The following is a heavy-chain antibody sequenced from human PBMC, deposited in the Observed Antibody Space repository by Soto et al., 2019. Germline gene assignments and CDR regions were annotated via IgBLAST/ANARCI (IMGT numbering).Heavy chain of an antibody. CDR2: IFPLTDIP. Sequence: QVQLVQSGAEVKKPGSSVKVSCKASGGTFRNYPINWVRQAPGQGLEWMGSIFPLTDIPDYAQNFQARLTNSTDKSTSTAYRELSSLTSDDTAMYFCARGPLVVLNYFESWGQGTLVTVSS. CDR3: ARGPLVVLNYFES. CDR1: GGTFRNYP. V-gene: IGHV1-69*02. J-gene: IGHJ4*02.